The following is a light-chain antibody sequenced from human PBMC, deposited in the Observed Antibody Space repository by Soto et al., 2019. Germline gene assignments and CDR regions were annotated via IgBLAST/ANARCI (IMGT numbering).Light chain of an antibody. CDR2: RAS. CDR3: QQSYTAQLS. J-gene: IGKJ5*01. Sequence: DIQMTQSPPSLSASVGDTVSITCRASQTVSIFLNWYQQKLGQAPTALIHRASTLQSGVPSRFAGSGDGTEFTLTINDVQADDFATYYCQQSYTAQLSFGQGTRLEIK. CDR1: QTVSIF. V-gene: IGKV1-39*01.